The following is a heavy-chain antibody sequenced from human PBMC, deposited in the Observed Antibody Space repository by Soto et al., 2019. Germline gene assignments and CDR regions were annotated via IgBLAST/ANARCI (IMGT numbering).Heavy chain of an antibody. CDR1: GFTFSSYS. V-gene: IGHV3-21*01. Sequence: GGSLRLSCAASGFTFSSYSMNWVRQAPGKGLEWVSSISSSSSYIYYADSVKGRFTISRDNAKNSLYLQMNSLRAEDTAVYYCARELSRAIAVAGKNAFDIWGQGTMVTVSS. D-gene: IGHD6-19*01. CDR2: ISSSSSYI. J-gene: IGHJ3*02. CDR3: ARELSRAIAVAGKNAFDI.